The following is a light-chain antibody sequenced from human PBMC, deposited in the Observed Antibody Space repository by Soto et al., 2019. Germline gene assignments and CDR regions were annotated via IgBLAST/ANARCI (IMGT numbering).Light chain of an antibody. CDR1: ITDVGGYNY. CDR2: EVS. Sequence: QSVPAQPSSVSGSPGQSITISCTGTITDVGGYNYVSWYQHHPGKGPKLIIYEVSNRPSGVSDRFSGSKYGNKASLIISNLEAEDESDYYCGSYTSTDTPFVFGTGTKVTVL. CDR3: GSYTSTDTPFV. V-gene: IGLV2-14*01. J-gene: IGLJ1*01.